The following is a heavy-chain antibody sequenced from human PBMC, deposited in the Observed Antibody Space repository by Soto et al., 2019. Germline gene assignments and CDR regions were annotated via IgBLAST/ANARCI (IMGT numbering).Heavy chain of an antibody. V-gene: IGHV3-30*18. J-gene: IGHJ4*02. D-gene: IGHD6-19*01. CDR2: TSYDGSIT. CDR1: GFTFSNFG. CDR3: AKRTSRGWYLDS. Sequence: QLQLVESGGGVVQPGKSLRLSCVASGFTFSNFGLHWVRQAPGKGLEWVALTSYDGSITHYADSVKGRFTISRDNPKNTLFLDMNNLRVEDTAVYFCAKRTSRGWYLDSWGQGTLVAVSS.